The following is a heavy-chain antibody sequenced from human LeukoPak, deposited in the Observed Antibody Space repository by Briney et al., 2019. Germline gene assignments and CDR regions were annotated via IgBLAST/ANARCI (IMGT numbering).Heavy chain of an antibody. Sequence: GGSLRLSCEASGFTFSSYWMSWVRQAPGKGLEWVANIKQDGSEKHYVDSVKGRFTISRDNAEKSLYLHMNSLRAEDTAVYYCARDFVVVVPAALYYYYYGMDVWGQGTTVTVPS. V-gene: IGHV3-7*01. CDR2: IKQDGSEK. D-gene: IGHD2-15*01. CDR1: GFTFSSYW. CDR3: ARDFVVVVPAALYYYYYGMDV. J-gene: IGHJ6*02.